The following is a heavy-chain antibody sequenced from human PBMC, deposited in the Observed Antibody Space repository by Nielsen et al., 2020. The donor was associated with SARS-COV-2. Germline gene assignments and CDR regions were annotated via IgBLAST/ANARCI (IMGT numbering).Heavy chain of an antibody. CDR1: GGTFSSYA. J-gene: IGHJ6*03. CDR3: ARSPESSGWANYYYYYMDV. V-gene: IGHV1-18*01. Sequence: ASVKVSCKASGGTFSSYAISWVRQAPGQGLEWMGWISAYNGNTNYAQKLQGRVTMTTDTSTSTAYMELRSLRSDDTAVYYCARSPESSGWANYYYYYMDVWGKGTTVTVSS. CDR2: ISAYNGNT. D-gene: IGHD6-19*01.